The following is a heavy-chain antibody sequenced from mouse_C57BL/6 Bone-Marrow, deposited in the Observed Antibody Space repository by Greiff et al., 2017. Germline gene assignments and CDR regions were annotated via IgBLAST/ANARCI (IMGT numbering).Heavy chain of an antibody. D-gene: IGHD1-1*01. CDR3: ATLYCYGSSRYWYYDV. CDR2: ISSGSSTI. V-gene: IGHV5-17*01. CDR1: GFTFSDHG. Sequence: DVQLVESGGGLVKPGGSLKLSCAASGFTFSDHGMHWVRQAPEKGLEWVAYISSGSSTIYYADTVKGRFTISRDNAKNTLFLQMTSLRSEDTAMYYCATLYCYGSSRYWYYDVWGTGTTVTVTS. J-gene: IGHJ1*03.